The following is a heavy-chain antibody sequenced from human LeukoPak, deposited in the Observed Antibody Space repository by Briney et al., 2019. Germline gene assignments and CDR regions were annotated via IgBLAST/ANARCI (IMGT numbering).Heavy chain of an antibody. D-gene: IGHD2-2*01. CDR2: IYYTGST. CDR3: ARHRFRTSGNYFDY. J-gene: IGHJ4*02. V-gene: IGHV4-59*08. CDR1: AGSISRDY. Sequence: SETLSLTCTVSAGSISRDYWSWIRQPPGKGLEWIGYIYYTGSTNYNPSLKSRVTISVDTSKNQFSLKLSSVTAADTAVYYCARHRFRTSGNYFDYWGQGTLVTVSS.